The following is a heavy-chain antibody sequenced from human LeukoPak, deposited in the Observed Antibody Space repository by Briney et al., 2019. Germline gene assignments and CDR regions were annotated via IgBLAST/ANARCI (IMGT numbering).Heavy chain of an antibody. D-gene: IGHD2-15*01. Sequence: GGSLRLSCAASVFTLSSYSMSWVRQAPGKGLEWVANINQDGSEKYYVDSVKGRFTISRDNAKNSLYLQVNSLRAEDTAFYYCASKGGFDDWGQGTLVTVSS. J-gene: IGHJ4*02. CDR2: INQDGSEK. CDR3: ASKGGFDD. V-gene: IGHV3-7*01. CDR1: VFTLSSYS.